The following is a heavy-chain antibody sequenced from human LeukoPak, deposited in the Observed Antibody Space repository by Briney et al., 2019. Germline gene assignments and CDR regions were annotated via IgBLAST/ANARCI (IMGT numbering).Heavy chain of an antibody. CDR1: GFTFSSYS. D-gene: IGHD3-3*01. Sequence: GGSLRLSCAASGFTFSSYSMNWVRQAPGKGLEWVSSISSSSSYIYYADSVKGRFTISRDNAKNSLYLQMNSLRAEDTAVYYCAREARRTYYDFWSGYYTSDNWFDPWGQGTLVAVSS. J-gene: IGHJ5*02. CDR3: AREARRTYYDFWSGYYTSDNWFDP. CDR2: ISSSSSYI. V-gene: IGHV3-21*01.